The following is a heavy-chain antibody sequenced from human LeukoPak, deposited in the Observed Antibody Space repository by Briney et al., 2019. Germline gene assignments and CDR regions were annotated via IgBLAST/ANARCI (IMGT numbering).Heavy chain of an antibody. J-gene: IGHJ5*02. CDR2: IRSKAYGGTT. D-gene: IGHD6-13*01. CDR3: TRDARSSSWYGWFDP. Sequence: PGRSLRLSCTVSGFTFGDYAMSWVRQAPGKGVKLVGFIRSKAYGGTTEYAASVKGRFTISRDDSKSIAYLQMNSLKTEDTAVYYCTRDARSSSWYGWFDPWGQGTLVTVSS. V-gene: IGHV3-49*04. CDR1: GFTFGDYA.